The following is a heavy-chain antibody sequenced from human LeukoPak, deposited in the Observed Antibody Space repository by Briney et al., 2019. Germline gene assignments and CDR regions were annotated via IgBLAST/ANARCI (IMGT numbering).Heavy chain of an antibody. CDR1: GYTFTSYD. Sequence: GASVKVSCKASGYTFTSYDINWVRQATGQGLEWMGWINHNSGNTSYAQKFQGRVTMTRNTSMSTAYMELRSLRSEDTAVYYCARVVKRGTYYYGSGSYFRFDPWGQGTLVTVSS. J-gene: IGHJ5*01. V-gene: IGHV1-8*01. CDR2: INHNSGNT. CDR3: ARVVKRGTYYYGSGSYFRFDP. D-gene: IGHD3-10*01.